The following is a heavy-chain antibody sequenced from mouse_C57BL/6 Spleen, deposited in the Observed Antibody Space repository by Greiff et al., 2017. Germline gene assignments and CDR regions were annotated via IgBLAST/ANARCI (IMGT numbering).Heavy chain of an antibody. CDR1: GYTFTSYW. J-gene: IGHJ2*01. V-gene: IGHV1-69*01. CDR2: IDPSDSYT. Sequence: QVQLQQSGAELVMPGASVKLSCKASGYTFTSYWMNWVKQRPGQGLEWIGEIDPSDSYTNYNQKFKGKSTLTVDKSSSTAYMKLSSLTSEDAAVDYCARVRAWTGALVEYYFDYWGQGTTLTVSS. D-gene: IGHD1-1*02. CDR3: ARVRAWTGALVEYYFDY.